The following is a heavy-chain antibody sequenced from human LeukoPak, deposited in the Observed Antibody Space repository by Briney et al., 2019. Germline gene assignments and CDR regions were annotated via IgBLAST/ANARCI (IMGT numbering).Heavy chain of an antibody. CDR2: IKADGSET. D-gene: IGHD3-10*01. CDR1: GFTFSSYA. Sequence: GGSLRLSCAASGFTFSSYAMSWVRQPPGKGLEWVANIKADGSETYDVDSVKGRFTISRDIAKNSLFLQMNSLRAEDTAVYYCARGGRSGSFDCWGQGTLVTVSS. CDR3: ARGGRSGSFDC. V-gene: IGHV3-7*01. J-gene: IGHJ4*02.